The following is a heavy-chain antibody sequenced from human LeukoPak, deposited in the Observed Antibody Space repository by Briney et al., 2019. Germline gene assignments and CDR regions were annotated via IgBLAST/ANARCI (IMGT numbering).Heavy chain of an antibody. CDR2: INAGNGNT. CDR3: ARDYRTGFDY. Sequence: ASVKVSCQASGYTFTSYAMHWVRQAPGQRLEWMGWINAGNGNTHYAQKLQGRVTMTTDTSTTTAYMELRSLRSDDTAVYYCARDYRTGFDYWGQGTLVTVSS. V-gene: IGHV1-3*01. D-gene: IGHD7-27*01. J-gene: IGHJ4*02. CDR1: GYTFTSYA.